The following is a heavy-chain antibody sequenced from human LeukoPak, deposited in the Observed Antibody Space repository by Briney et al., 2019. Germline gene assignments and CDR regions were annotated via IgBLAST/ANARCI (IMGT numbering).Heavy chain of an antibody. CDR1: GYSISSGYF. J-gene: IGHJ4*02. Sequence: SETLSLTCAVSGYSISSGYFWAWIRQPPGKGLEWIGSISHSGSSYSKPSLKSRVIISVDTSNNQFSLKLTSVTAADTATYYSARDGYYYDGSFEYWGQGIRVAVSS. V-gene: IGHV4-38-2*02. CDR2: ISHSGSS. CDR3: ARDGYYYDGSFEY. D-gene: IGHD3-22*01.